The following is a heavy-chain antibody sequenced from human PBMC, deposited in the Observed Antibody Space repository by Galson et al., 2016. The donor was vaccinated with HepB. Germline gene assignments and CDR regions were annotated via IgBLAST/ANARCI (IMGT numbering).Heavy chain of an antibody. V-gene: IGHV3-43*01. D-gene: IGHD3-22*01. CDR2: ISWDGGTT. CDR3: AKDLGFTYYYDGSGSYYGMDV. CDR1: GFAFNEYS. Sequence: SLRLSCAASGFAFNEYSMHWVRQAPGKGLEWVSLISWDGGTTFYAASVKGRFSISRDDSKNSLHLQMNSLRTEDTALYYCAKDLGFTYYYDGSGSYYGMDVWGQGNTVTVSS. J-gene: IGHJ6*02.